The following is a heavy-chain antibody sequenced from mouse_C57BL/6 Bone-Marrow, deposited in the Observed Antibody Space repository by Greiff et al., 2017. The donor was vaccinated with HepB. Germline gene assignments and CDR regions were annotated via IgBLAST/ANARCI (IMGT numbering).Heavy chain of an antibody. CDR1: GFTFSDYY. CDR2: INYDGSST. D-gene: IGHD2-3*01. V-gene: IGHV5-16*01. Sequence: DVKLVESEGGLVQPGSSMKLSCTASGFTFSDYYMAWVRQVPEKGLEWVANINYDGSSTYYLDSLKSRFIISRDNAKNILYLQVSSLKSEDTATYYCARDQRWLLVYWYFDVWGTGTTVTVSS. CDR3: ARDQRWLLVYWYFDV. J-gene: IGHJ1*03.